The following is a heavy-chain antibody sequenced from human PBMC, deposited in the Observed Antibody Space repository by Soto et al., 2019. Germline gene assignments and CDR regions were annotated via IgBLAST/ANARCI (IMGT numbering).Heavy chain of an antibody. CDR3: AKDGHFDWFGS. Sequence: GSLRLSCAASGFTFSNYWMHWVRQAPGKGLVWVSRIKSDGSYTNYADSVKGRFTISRDNSKNTLYLQMNSLRVEDTAIYYCAKDGHFDWFGSWGQGIVVTVSS. CDR2: IKSDGSYT. CDR1: GFTFSNYW. J-gene: IGHJ5*02. V-gene: IGHV3-74*01. D-gene: IGHD3-3*02.